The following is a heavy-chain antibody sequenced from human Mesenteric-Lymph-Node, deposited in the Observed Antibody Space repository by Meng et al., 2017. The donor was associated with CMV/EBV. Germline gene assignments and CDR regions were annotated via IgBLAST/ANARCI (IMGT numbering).Heavy chain of an antibody. CDR3: ANWREGSQVYFDY. Sequence: GGSLRLSCAASGFTLSSYWMSWVRQAPGKGLEWVSAISASGHNTYYSDSVKGRFTISRDNSRNTLYLQMNNLRAEDTAVYYCANWREGSQVYFDYWGQGRLVTVSS. J-gene: IGHJ4*02. V-gene: IGHV3-23*01. D-gene: IGHD2-8*01. CDR1: GFTLSSYW. CDR2: ISASGHNT.